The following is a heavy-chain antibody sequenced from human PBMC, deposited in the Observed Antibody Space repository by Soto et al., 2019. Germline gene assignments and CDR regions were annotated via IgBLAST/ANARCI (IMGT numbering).Heavy chain of an antibody. CDR2: ISYDGNYK. J-gene: IGHJ4*02. D-gene: IGHD3-16*01. Sequence: AGSLRLSCAASGFTFSTYGMHCVRQAPGKGLEWVALISYDGNYKYYADSVKGRFTISRDNSKNTLYLQMNSLRAEDTALYYCAKRLTYEYGPFDYWGQGTLVTVSS. CDR1: GFTFSTYG. CDR3: AKRLTYEYGPFDY. V-gene: IGHV3-30*18.